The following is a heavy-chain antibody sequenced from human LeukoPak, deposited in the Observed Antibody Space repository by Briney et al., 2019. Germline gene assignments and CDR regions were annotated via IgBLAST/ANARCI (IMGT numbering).Heavy chain of an antibody. V-gene: IGHV1-69*04. Sequence: ASVTVSCKASGGTFSSYAISWVRQAPGQGLEWMGRIIPILGIANYAQKFQGRVTITADKSTSTAYMELSSLRSEDTAVYYCARDLYYYGSGSYSPTDHYYGMDVWGQGTTVTVSS. CDR1: GGTFSSYA. CDR3: ARDLYYYGSGSYSPTDHYYGMDV. D-gene: IGHD3-10*01. CDR2: IIPILGIA. J-gene: IGHJ6*02.